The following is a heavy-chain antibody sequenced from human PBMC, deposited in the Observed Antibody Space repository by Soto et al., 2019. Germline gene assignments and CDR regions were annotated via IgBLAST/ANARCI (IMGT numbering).Heavy chain of an antibody. J-gene: IGHJ4*02. CDR1: GGSISSYY. D-gene: IGHD2-15*01. Sequence: SETLSLTYTVSGGSISSYYWSWIRQPPGRGLEWIGYIYYSGSTNYNPSLKSRVTISVDTSKNQFSLKLSSVTAADTAVYYCARLSYGSGSYYFDYWGQGTLVTVSS. V-gene: IGHV4-59*08. CDR3: ARLSYGSGSYYFDY. CDR2: IYYSGST.